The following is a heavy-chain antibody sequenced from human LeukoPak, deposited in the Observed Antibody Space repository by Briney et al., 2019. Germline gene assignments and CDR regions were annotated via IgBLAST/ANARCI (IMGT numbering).Heavy chain of an antibody. CDR1: GGSISIYY. J-gene: IGHJ3*02. D-gene: IGHD5-18*01. CDR3: ARGAHTAMVPAPAFDI. V-gene: IGHV4-59*12. CDR2: TYNSGST. Sequence: PSETLSLTCTVSGGSISIYYWSWIRQPPGKGLEWIGYTYNSGSTNYNPSLKSRVTISVDTSKNQFSLKLSSVTAADTAVYYCARGAHTAMVPAPAFDIWGQGTMVTVSS.